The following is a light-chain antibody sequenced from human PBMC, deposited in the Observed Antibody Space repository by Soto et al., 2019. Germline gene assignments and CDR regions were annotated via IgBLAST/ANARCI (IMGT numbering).Light chain of an antibody. J-gene: IGLJ2*01. CDR1: SSDVGGYNY. V-gene: IGLV2-8*01. CDR3: RSYGGSNTVE. CDR2: EVS. Sequence: QSALTQPPSASGSPGQSVTISCTGSSSDVGGYNYVSWYQQHPGKAPKLMIYEVSKRPSGVPDRLSGSKSGNTASLTVSGLQAEDEADYYCRSYGGSNTVEFGGGTKLTVL.